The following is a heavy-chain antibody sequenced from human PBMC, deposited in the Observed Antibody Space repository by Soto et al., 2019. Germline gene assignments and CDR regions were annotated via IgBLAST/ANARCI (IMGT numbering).Heavy chain of an antibody. CDR2: LNPNSGNT. CDR1: GYTFTSYD. J-gene: IGHJ6*02. CDR3: AFQLLTSYYYYGMDV. V-gene: IGHV1-8*01. D-gene: IGHD2-2*01. Sequence: QVQLVQSGAEVKKPGASVKVSCKASGYTFTSYDINWVRQATGQGLESMGWLNPNSGNTGYAQKFQGRVTMTRNTSISTAYMELSSLRSEDTAVYYCAFQLLTSYYYYGMDVWGQGTTVTVSS.